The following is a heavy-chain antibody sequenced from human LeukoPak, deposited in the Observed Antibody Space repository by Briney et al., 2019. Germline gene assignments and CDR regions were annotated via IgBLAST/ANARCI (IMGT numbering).Heavy chain of an antibody. V-gene: IGHV4-34*01. CDR2: INHSGST. CDR3: ASLYGDYVGGYFDY. CDR1: GGSFSGYY. D-gene: IGHD4-17*01. J-gene: IGHJ4*02. Sequence: SETLSLTCAVYGGSFSGYYWSWIRQPPGKGLEWIGEINHSGSTNYNPSLKSRVTISVDTSENQFSLKLSSVTAADTAVYYCASLYGDYVGGYFDYWGQGTLVTVSS.